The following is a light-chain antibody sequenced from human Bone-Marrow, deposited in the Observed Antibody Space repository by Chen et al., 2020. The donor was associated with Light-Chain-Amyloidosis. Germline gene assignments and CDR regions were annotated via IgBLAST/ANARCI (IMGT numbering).Light chain of an antibody. CDR1: QGISSY. CDR2: AAS. J-gene: IGKJ3*01. V-gene: IGKV1-39*01. CDR3: QQSFITLLRFT. Sequence: DIQLTQSPSFLSASVGDRVTITCRASQGISSYLAWYQQKPGKAPRLLIFAASSLQSGVPSRFSGSGFGTDFTLTISSLQPEDFATYYCQQSFITLLRFTFGPGTKVDTK.